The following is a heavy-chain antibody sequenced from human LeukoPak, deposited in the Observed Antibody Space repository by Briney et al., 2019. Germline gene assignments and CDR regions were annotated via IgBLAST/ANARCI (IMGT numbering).Heavy chain of an antibody. CDR3: ARSGYYYGLDV. CDR1: GNTFTGYY. D-gene: IGHD3-22*01. J-gene: IGHJ6*02. V-gene: IGHV1-2*06. Sequence: ASVKVSCKASGNTFTGYYVHWVRQAPGQGFEWMGRINPQSGGTNYAQNFQGRVTMTGDTSISTVYMEVSRLRSDDTAVYYCARSGYYYGLDVWGQGTTVTLSS. CDR2: INPQSGGT.